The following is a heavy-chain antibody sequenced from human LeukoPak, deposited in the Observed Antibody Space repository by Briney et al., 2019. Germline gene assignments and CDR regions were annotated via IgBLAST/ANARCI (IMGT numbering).Heavy chain of an antibody. CDR3: TAEKNGSPHY. J-gene: IGHJ4*02. D-gene: IGHD2-8*01. CDR2: IYYTGST. V-gene: IGHV4-39*07. CDR1: RGSVSSSTYY. Sequence: SETLSLTCTVSRGSVSSSTYYWSWVRQPPGKGLEWIASIYYTGSTYYNPSLKSRVTISLDMSKNEFFLTMTSVTAADTAVYFCTAEKNGSPHYWGQGTQVTVSS.